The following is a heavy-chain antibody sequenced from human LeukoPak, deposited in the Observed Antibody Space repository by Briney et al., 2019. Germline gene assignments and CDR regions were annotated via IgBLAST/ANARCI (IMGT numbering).Heavy chain of an antibody. CDR2: IYSSGTT. Sequence: PSETLSLTCSVSGGSLDNFYWNWIRQPAGKGLEWIGRIYSSGTTSYKPSLKSRLTMSIDTSNNQFSLRLTSVTAADTAVYYCARAGDCSSTSCNSWFDPWGQGTLVTVSS. D-gene: IGHD2-2*01. CDR1: GGSLDNFY. V-gene: IGHV4-4*07. CDR3: ARAGDCSSTSCNSWFDP. J-gene: IGHJ5*02.